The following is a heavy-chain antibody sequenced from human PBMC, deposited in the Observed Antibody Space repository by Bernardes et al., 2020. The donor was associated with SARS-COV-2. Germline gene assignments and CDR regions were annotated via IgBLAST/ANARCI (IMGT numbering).Heavy chain of an antibody. CDR3: ARGSGNYYFDY. Sequence: GGSLRLSCVASGFTFNSYYIHWVRQVPDKGLVWVSRISEDGSSTNYADSVRGRFAISRDNAWNTVYLQMNSLRADDAAVYYCARGSGNYYFDYWGQGTLLTVSS. D-gene: IGHD5-12*01. CDR1: GFTFNSYY. V-gene: IGHV3-74*01. CDR2: ISEDGSST. J-gene: IGHJ4*02.